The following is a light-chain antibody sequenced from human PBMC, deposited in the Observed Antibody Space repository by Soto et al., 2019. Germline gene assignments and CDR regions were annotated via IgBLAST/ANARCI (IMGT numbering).Light chain of an antibody. J-gene: IGKJ1*01. CDR1: QSVSSR. Sequence: EIVMTQSPGTLSLSPGERATLSCSASQSVSSRLAWYQQKPGQAPRLLIPGACSRATGIPDRFSASGSGTHLTITIRSLESEDVGVYYNQQYRNWLRTFGQGTKGDI. CDR3: QQYRNWLRT. CDR2: GAC. V-gene: IGKV3D-15*01.